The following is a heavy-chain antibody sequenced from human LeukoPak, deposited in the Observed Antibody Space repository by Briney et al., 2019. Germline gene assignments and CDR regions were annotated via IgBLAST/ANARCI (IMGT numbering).Heavy chain of an antibody. D-gene: IGHD3-10*01. CDR2: INSDGSST. V-gene: IGHV3-74*01. CDR3: STGSGHAFDI. J-gene: IGHJ3*02. CDR1: GFTFSSYW. Sequence: GGSLRLSCAASGFTFSSYWMHWVRQVPGKGLVWVSRINSDGSSTSYADSVKGRFTISRDNAKNTLYVQMNSLRAEDTAVYYCSTGSGHAFDIWGRGTMATVSS.